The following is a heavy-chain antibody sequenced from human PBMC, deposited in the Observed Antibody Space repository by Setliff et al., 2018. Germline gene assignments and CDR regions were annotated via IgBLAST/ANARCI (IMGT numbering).Heavy chain of an antibody. CDR1: GFTFDDYG. V-gene: IGHV3-53*01. CDR3: ARDWGRAAAGTPNWFDP. CDR2: IYSGGST. J-gene: IGHJ5*02. D-gene: IGHD6-13*01. Sequence: GGSLRLSCAASGFTFDDYGMSWVRQAPGKGLEWVSVIYSGGSTYYADSVKGRFTISRDNSKNTLYLQMNSLSAEDTAVYYCARDWGRAAAGTPNWFDPWGQGTLVTVSS.